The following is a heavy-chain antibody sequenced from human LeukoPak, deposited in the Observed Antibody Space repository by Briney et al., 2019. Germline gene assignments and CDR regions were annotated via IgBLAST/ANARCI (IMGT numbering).Heavy chain of an antibody. J-gene: IGHJ4*02. CDR3: ARDYRYGSGPFDY. CDR1: GFTFSSYA. CDR2: ISYDGSNK. D-gene: IGHD3-10*01. Sequence: GGSLRLSCAASGFTFSSYAMHWVRQAPGKGLEWVAVISYDGSNKYYADSVKGRFTISRDNSKNTLYLQMNSLRAEDTAVYYCARDYRYGSGPFDYWGQGTLVTVSS. V-gene: IGHV3-30*04.